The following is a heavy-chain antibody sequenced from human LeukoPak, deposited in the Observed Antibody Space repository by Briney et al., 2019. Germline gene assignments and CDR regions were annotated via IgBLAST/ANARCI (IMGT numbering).Heavy chain of an antibody. CDR1: GFSFSSYT. D-gene: IGHD6-19*01. CDR2: ISSSSSYI. V-gene: IGHV3-21*01. J-gene: IGHJ4*02. Sequence: GGSLRLSCAASGFSFSSYTMNWVRQAPGKGLEWVSIISSSSSYIYYADSVKGRFTISRDNAKNALYLQMNSLRADDTAVYYCARIVVAGFDYWGQGTLVTVSS. CDR3: ARIVVAGFDY.